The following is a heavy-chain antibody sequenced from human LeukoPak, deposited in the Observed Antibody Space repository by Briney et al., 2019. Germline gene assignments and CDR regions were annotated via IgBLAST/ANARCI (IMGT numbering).Heavy chain of an antibody. CDR2: IKQDGSEK. D-gene: IGHD3-22*01. CDR3: AREENYYDSSGYYLWNYFDY. V-gene: IGHV3-7*01. CDR1: GFTFSSYW. Sequence: PGGSLRLSCAASGFTFSSYWMSWVRQAPGKGLEWVANIKQDGSEKYYVDSVKGRFTISRDNAKNSLYLQMNSLRAEDTAVYYCAREENYYDSSGYYLWNYFDYWGQGTLATVSS. J-gene: IGHJ4*02.